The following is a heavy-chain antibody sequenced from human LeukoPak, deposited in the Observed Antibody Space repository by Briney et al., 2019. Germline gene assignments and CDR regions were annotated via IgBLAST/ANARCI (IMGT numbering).Heavy chain of an antibody. CDR2: MNPNSGNT. CDR1: GYTFTSYD. D-gene: IGHD3-10*01. V-gene: IGHV1-8*01. J-gene: IGHJ4*02. Sequence: ASVKVSCKASGYTFTSYDINWVRQATGQGLEWMGWMNPNSGNTGYAQKFQGRVTMTRNTSISTAYMELSSLRSEDTAVYYCARGFITMVRGVIRGYFDYWGQGTLVTVSS. CDR3: ARGFITMVRGVIRGYFDY.